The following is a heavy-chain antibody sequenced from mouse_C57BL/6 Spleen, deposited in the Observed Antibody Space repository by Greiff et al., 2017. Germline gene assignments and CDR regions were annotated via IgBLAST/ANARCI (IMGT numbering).Heavy chain of an antibody. V-gene: IGHV5-17*01. CDR1: GFTFSDYG. Sequence: EVKLMESGGGLVKPGGSLKLSCAASGFTFSDYGMHWVRQAPEKGLEWVAYISSGSSTIYYADTVKGRFTLSRDNATNTMFLQMTSLRSEDTAMYYCARDHHYYGSSWSYGYFDVWGTGTTVTVSS. J-gene: IGHJ1*03. CDR2: ISSGSSTI. D-gene: IGHD1-1*01. CDR3: ARDHHYYGSSWSYGYFDV.